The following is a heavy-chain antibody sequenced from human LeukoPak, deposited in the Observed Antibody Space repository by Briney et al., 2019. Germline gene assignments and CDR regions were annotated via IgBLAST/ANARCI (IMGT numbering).Heavy chain of an antibody. CDR3: SRESRYSSDY. J-gene: IGHJ4*02. Sequence: GASLQISCAASGFIFSGYSMTWVRQAPGKGLEWVSYISSSGTTIYYAASVKGRFTISRDNGKNSLYLQMNSLRDEDTAVYYCSRESRYSSDYWGQGTLVTVSS. CDR2: ISSSGTTI. CDR1: GFIFSGYS. V-gene: IGHV3-48*02. D-gene: IGHD6-13*01.